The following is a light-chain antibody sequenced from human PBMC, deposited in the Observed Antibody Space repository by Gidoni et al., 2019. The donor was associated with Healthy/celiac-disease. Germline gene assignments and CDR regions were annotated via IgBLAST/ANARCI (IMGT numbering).Light chain of an antibody. CDR3: SSYTSSSKGV. Sequence: QSALTQPASVSGPPGQSITISCTGTSSDVGGYNYVSWYQQHPGKAPKLMIYEVSNRPSGVSNRFSGSKSGNTASLTISGLQAEDEADYYCSSYTSSSKGVFGTGTKVTVL. CDR1: SSDVGGYNY. CDR2: EVS. V-gene: IGLV2-14*01. J-gene: IGLJ1*01.